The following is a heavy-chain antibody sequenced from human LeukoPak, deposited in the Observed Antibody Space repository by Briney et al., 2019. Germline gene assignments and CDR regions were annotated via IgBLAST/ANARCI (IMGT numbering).Heavy chain of an antibody. CDR2: IYYSGST. V-gene: IGHV4-59*01. D-gene: IGHD1-26*01. CDR3: ARALPGETVGSPGYYFDC. J-gene: IGHJ4*02. CDR1: GASIPSSYY. Sequence: SETLSLTCTVSGASIPSSYYWSWIRQPPGKGLECIGYIYYSGSTNYNPSLKSRVTISVDTSKNQFSLKLSSVTAADTAVYYCARALPGETVGSPGYYFDCWGQGTLVTVSS.